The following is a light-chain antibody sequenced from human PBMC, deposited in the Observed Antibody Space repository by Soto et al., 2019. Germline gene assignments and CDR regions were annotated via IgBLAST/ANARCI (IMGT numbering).Light chain of an antibody. V-gene: IGLV2-14*01. J-gene: IGLJ1*01. CDR2: EVS. Sequence: QSALTQPASVSGSPGQSITISCSGTGSDVGGYNYVSWYQQHPGQAPKLMIYEVSNRPSGVSNRFSGSKSGNTASLTISGLQAEDEADYYCNSYTSSTTPLYVFGTGTKVTVL. CDR3: NSYTSSTTPLYV. CDR1: GSDVGGYNY.